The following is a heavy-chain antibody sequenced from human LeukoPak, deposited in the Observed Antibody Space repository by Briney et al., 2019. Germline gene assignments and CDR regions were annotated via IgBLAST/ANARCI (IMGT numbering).Heavy chain of an antibody. CDR3: ARSEPPYYYGSGSYYKGDSWFDP. Sequence: SETLSFTCTVSGGSISSYYWSWIRQPPGKGLEWIGYIYYSGSTNYNPSLKSRVTISVDTSKNQFSLKLSSVTAADTAVYYCARSEPPYYYGSGSYYKGDSWFDPWGQGTLVTVSS. CDR1: GGSISSYY. CDR2: IYYSGST. J-gene: IGHJ5*02. D-gene: IGHD3-10*01. V-gene: IGHV4-59*01.